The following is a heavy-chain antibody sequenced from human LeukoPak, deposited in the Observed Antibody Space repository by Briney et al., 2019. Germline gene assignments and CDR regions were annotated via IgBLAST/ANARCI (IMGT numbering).Heavy chain of an antibody. V-gene: IGHV1-18*04. CDR1: GYTFTSYG. CDR2: ISPYNGNT. CDR3: ARAGDCSSTSCYNPHYYYYYGTDV. Sequence: ASVKVSCKASGYTFTSYGISWVRQAPGQGLEWMGWISPYNGNTKYAQKLQGRVTMTTDTSTTTAYMELRSLRSDDTAVHYCARAGDCSSTSCYNPHYYYYYGTDVWGKGTTVTVSS. D-gene: IGHD2-2*02. J-gene: IGHJ6*04.